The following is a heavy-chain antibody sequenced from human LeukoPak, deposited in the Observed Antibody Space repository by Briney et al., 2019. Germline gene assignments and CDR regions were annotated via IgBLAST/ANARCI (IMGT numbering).Heavy chain of an antibody. V-gene: IGHV3-23*01. CDR2: FSGGSGTT. CDR1: GFTFSNYG. Sequence: GGSLRLSCAASGFTFSNYGITWVRQAPGKGLEWVSGFSGGSGTTHYRDSVKGRFTISRDNSKNTVFLQMDSLRAEDTAVYYCARWDGYGDYWGQGTLVTVSS. J-gene: IGHJ4*02. D-gene: IGHD5-24*01. CDR3: ARWDGYGDY.